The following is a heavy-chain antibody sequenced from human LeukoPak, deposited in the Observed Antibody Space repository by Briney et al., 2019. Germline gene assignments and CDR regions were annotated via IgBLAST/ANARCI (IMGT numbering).Heavy chain of an antibody. CDR2: ISGSGDDT. CDR3: ASSLVAGYYYYSYYYMDV. Sequence: GGSLRLSCAASGFTFTDSYMTWVRQAPGKGLEWLSYISGSGDDTNYADSVRGRFTISRDNAKNSLYPQMNSLRAEDTAVYYCASSLVAGYYYYSYYYMDVWGKGTTVTVSS. V-gene: IGHV3-11*06. D-gene: IGHD5-18*01. CDR1: GFTFTDSY. J-gene: IGHJ6*03.